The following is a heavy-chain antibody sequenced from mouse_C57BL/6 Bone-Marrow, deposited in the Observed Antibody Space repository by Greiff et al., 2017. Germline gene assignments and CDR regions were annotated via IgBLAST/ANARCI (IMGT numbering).Heavy chain of an antibody. CDR2: ISNLAYSI. Sequence: EVNVVESGGGLVQPGGSLTLSCAASGFTFSDYGMAWVRQAPRKGPEWVAFISNLAYSIYYAATVTGRFIISRENAKNTLYLEMSSLRSEDTAMYYCARWSYSIGFAYRGKGTLVTVSA. V-gene: IGHV5-15*01. CDR3: ARWSYSIGFAY. J-gene: IGHJ3*01. D-gene: IGHD2-10*01. CDR1: GFTFSDYG.